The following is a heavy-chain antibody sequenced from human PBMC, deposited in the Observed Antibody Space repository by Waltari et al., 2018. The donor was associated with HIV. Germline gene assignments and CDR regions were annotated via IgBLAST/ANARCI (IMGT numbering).Heavy chain of an antibody. CDR3: ARVVVVAATPPYYYYGMDV. CDR2: ISSSSSYI. CDR1: GFTFSSYS. D-gene: IGHD2-15*01. J-gene: IGHJ6*02. Sequence: EVQLVESGGGLVKPGGSLRLSCAASGFTFSSYSMNWVRQAPGKGLEWVSSISSSSSYIYYADSVKGRFTISRDNAKNSLYLQMNSLRAEDTAVYYCARVVVVAATPPYYYYGMDVWGQGTTVTVSS. V-gene: IGHV3-21*01.